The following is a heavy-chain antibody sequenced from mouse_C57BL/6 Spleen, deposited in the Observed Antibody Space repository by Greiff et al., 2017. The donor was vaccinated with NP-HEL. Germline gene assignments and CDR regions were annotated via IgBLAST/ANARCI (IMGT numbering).Heavy chain of an antibody. V-gene: IGHV1-7*01. D-gene: IGHD1-1*01. J-gene: IGHJ2*01. Sequence: QVQLQQSGAELAKPGASVKLSCKASGYTFTSYWMHWVKQRPGQGLEWIGYINPSSGYTKYNQKFKDKATLTADKSSSTAYMQLSSLTYEDSAVYYCARPLYGSSYVLDYWGQGTTLTVSS. CDR1: GYTFTSYW. CDR3: ARPLYGSSYVLDY. CDR2: INPSSGYT.